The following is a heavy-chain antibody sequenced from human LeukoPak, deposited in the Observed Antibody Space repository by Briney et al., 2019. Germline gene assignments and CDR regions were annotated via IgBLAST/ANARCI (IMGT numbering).Heavy chain of an antibody. CDR3: AREGGIAAAGSRWFDP. CDR2: LYPGDSDT. CDR1: GYSFTSYW. V-gene: IGHV5-51*03. D-gene: IGHD6-13*01. Sequence: PGESLKISCKGSGYSFTSYWIGWVRQMPGKGLEWMGILYPGDSDTRYSPSFQGQVTISADKSISTAYLQWSSLKASDTAMYYCAREGGIAAAGSRWFDPWGQGTLVTVSS. J-gene: IGHJ5*02.